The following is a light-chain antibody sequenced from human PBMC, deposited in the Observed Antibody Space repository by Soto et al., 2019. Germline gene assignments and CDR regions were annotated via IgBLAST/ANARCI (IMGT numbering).Light chain of an antibody. CDR1: QSISTD. J-gene: IGKJ4*01. Sequence: EVVMTQSPATLSVSPGDRATLSCRASQSISTDLAWYQHKPGQAPRLLIYGASTRATGVPARFSGSGFGTDFTLTISSLPSEDFAVYYCQQYNRWLALTFGGGTKVEIK. CDR3: QQYNRWLALT. V-gene: IGKV3-15*01. CDR2: GAS.